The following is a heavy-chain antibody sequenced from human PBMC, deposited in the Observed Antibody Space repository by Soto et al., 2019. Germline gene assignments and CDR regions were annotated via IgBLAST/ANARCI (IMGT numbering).Heavy chain of an antibody. CDR3: AKDSYHGQRWLPLPGASDY. CDR2: ISGSGGST. V-gene: IGHV3-23*01. Sequence: EVQLLESGGGLVQPGGSLRLSCAASGFTFSSYAMSWVRQAPGNGLEWVSAISGSGGSTYYADSVKGRFTISRDNSKNTLYLQMNSLRAEDTAVYYCAKDSYHGQRWLPLPGASDYWGQGTLVTVSS. D-gene: IGHD7-27*01. J-gene: IGHJ4*02. CDR1: GFTFSSYA.